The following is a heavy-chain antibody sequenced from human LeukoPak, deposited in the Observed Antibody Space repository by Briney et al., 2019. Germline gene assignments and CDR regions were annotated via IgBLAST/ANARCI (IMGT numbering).Heavy chain of an antibody. J-gene: IGHJ4*02. CDR1: GGTSSSYA. CDR2: IIPIFGTA. V-gene: IGHV1-69*05. CDR3: ARGPPHPPTVTYYFDY. Sequence: WASVKVSCKASGGTSSSYAISWVRQAPGQGLEWMGRIIPIFGTANYAQKFQGRVTITTDESTSTAYMELSSLRSEDTAVYYCARGPPHPPTVTYYFDYWGQGPWSPSPQ. D-gene: IGHD4-17*01.